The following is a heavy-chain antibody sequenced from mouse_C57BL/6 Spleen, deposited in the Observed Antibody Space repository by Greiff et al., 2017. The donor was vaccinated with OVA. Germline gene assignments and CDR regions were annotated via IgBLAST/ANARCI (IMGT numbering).Heavy chain of an antibody. J-gene: IGHJ3*01. CDR2: IYPGGGYT. Sequence: QVQLQQSGAELVRPGTSVKMSCKASGYTFTNYWIGWAKQRPGHGLEWIGDIYPGGGYTNYNEKFKGKATLTADKSSSTAYMQFSSLTAEDSAIYYCASGYGYDDGWFAYWGQGTLVTVSA. CDR3: ASGYGYDDGWFAY. CDR1: GYTFTNYW. D-gene: IGHD2-2*01. V-gene: IGHV1-63*01.